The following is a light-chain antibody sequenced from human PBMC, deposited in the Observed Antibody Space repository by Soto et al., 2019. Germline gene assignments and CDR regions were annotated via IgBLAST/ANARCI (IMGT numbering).Light chain of an antibody. Sequence: DIQMTQSPSSLSASVGDRVTITCRASQSISSYLNWYQQKPGKAPKLLIYAASSLQSGVPSRFSGSGSGTDFTLTISSLQPEDFATYYCQQSFNTPLTFGGGPRWIS. CDR2: AAS. CDR3: QQSFNTPLT. CDR1: QSISSY. V-gene: IGKV1-39*01. J-gene: IGKJ4*01.